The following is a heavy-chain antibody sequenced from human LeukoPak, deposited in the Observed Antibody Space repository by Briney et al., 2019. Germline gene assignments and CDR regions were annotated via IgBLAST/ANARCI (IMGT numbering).Heavy chain of an antibody. D-gene: IGHD3-9*01. Sequence: PSQTLSLTCTVSGGSISSGDYYWRWIRLPPGKGLEWIGYIYYSGSTYYNPSLKSRVTISVDTSKNQFSLKLSSVTAADAAVYYCARARRLYFFDYWGQGTLVTVSS. CDR1: GGSISSGDYY. V-gene: IGHV4-30-4*01. CDR2: IYYSGST. CDR3: ARARRLYFFDY. J-gene: IGHJ4*02.